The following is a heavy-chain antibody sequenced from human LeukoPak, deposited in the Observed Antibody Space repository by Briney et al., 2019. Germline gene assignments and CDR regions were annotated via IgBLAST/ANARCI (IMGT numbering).Heavy chain of an antibody. J-gene: IGHJ5*02. V-gene: IGHV5-51*01. Sequence: GESLKISCKGSRYSFTSYWIGWMRQMPGKGLEWMEIIYPGESDTRYSPSFQGQVTISADKSISTAYLQWSSLKASDTAMYYCARLGSYPSADWFDPWGQGTLVTVSS. D-gene: IGHD1-26*01. CDR1: RYSFTSYW. CDR2: IYPGESDT. CDR3: ARLGSYPSADWFDP.